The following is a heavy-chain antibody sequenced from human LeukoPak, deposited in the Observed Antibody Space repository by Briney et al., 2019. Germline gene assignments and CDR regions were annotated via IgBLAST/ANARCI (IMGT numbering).Heavy chain of an antibody. CDR1: GFTVSSNY. CDR3: ARTVVTYYFDY. J-gene: IGHJ4*02. CDR2: IYSGGST. V-gene: IGHV3-66*02. D-gene: IGHD4-23*01. Sequence: GGSLRLSCAASGFTVSSNYMSWVRQAPGKGLEWGSVIYSGGSTYYADSVKGRFTISTDNSKNTLYLQMNSLRAEDTAVYYCARTVVTYYFDYWGQGTLVTVSS.